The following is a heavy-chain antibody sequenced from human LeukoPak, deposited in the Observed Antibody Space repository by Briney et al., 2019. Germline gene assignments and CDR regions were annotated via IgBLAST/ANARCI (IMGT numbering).Heavy chain of an antibody. J-gene: IGHJ4*02. CDR3: ARGRRGGYSYGYPFDY. CDR2: INHSGST. D-gene: IGHD5-18*01. CDR1: GGSFSGYY. V-gene: IGHV4-34*01. Sequence: SETLSLTCAVYGGSFSGYYWSWIRQPPGKGLEWIGKINHSGSTNYNPSLKSRVTISVDTSKNQFSLKLSSVTAADTAVYYCARGRRGGYSYGYPFDYWGQGTLVTVSS.